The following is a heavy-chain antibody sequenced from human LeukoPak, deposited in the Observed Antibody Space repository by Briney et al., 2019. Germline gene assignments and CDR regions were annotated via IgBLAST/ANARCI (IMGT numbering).Heavy chain of an antibody. CDR1: GFTFSSYA. D-gene: IGHD4-17*01. V-gene: IGHV3-23*01. Sequence: GGSLRLSCAASGFTFSSYAMSWVRQAPGKGLEWVSAISGSGGSTYYADSVKGRFTISRDNSKNTLFLRMNTLRAEDTAVYYCARDSLPSPPDYGDWYFQHWGQGTLVTVSS. J-gene: IGHJ1*01. CDR3: ARDSLPSPPDYGDWYFQH. CDR2: ISGSGGST.